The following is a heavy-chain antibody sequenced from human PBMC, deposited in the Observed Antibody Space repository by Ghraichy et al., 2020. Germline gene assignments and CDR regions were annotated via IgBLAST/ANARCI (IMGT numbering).Heavy chain of an antibody. CDR1: GFTFDDYA. D-gene: IGHD5-18*01. J-gene: IGHJ3*02. Sequence: GGSLRLSCAASGFTFDDYAMHWVRQAPGKGLEWVSGISWNSGSIGYADSVKGRFTISRDNAKNSLYLQMNSLRAEDTALYYCAKDKYRAPDAFDIWGQGTMVTVSS. CDR3: AKDKYRAPDAFDI. V-gene: IGHV3-9*01. CDR2: ISWNSGSI.